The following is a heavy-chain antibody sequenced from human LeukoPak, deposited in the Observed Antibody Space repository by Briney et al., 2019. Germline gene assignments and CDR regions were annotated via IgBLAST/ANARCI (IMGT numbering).Heavy chain of an antibody. D-gene: IGHD3-22*01. Sequence: GRSLRLSCAASGFTFSSHAMHWVRQVPGKGLDWVALISNDGSNKYYADSVKGRFTISRDNSKSTVYLQMNSLRADDTAVYYCARDHYDSRGYLFDYWGQGTLVSVSS. CDR2: ISNDGSNK. CDR1: GFTFSSHA. V-gene: IGHV3-30*04. J-gene: IGHJ4*02. CDR3: ARDHYDSRGYLFDY.